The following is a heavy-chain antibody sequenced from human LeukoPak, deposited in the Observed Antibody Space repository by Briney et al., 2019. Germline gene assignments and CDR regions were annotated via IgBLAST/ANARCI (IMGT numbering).Heavy chain of an antibody. D-gene: IGHD5-24*01. CDR2: MNPNSGNT. Sequence: ASVKVSCKASGYTFTSYDINWVRQATGQGLEWMGWMNPNSGNTGYAQKFQGRVTMTRNTSISTAYMELSSLRSEDTAVYYCARVYGDTQMATIEYSFDYWGQGTLVTVSS. J-gene: IGHJ4*02. CDR3: ARVYGDTQMATIEYSFDY. CDR1: GYTFTSYD. V-gene: IGHV1-8*01.